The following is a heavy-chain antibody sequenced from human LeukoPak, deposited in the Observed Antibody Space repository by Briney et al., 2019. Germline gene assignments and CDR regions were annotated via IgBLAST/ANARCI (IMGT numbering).Heavy chain of an antibody. CDR3: ARELVAARTLDY. CDR2: IIPIFGTA. D-gene: IGHD2-15*01. J-gene: IGHJ4*02. CDR1: GGTFSSYA. V-gene: IGHV1-69*06. Sequence: ASVKVSCKASGGTFSSYAISWVRQAPGQGLEWMGGIIPIFGTANYAQKFQGRVTITADKSTSTAYMELSSLRSEDTAVYYCARELVAARTLDYWGQGTLVTVSS.